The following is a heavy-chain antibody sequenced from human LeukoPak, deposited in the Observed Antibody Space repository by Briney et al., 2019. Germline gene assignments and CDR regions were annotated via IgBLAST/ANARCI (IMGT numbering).Heavy chain of an antibody. CDR3: ARDKSGVKYNWNDWNAFDI. CDR2: INPNSGGT. J-gene: IGHJ3*02. D-gene: IGHD1-1*01. Sequence: GASVKVSCKASGYTFTGYYMHWVRQAPGQGLEWMGWINPNSGGTNYVQKFQGRVTMTRDTSISTAYMELSRLRSDDAAVYYCARDKSGVKYNWNDWNAFDIWGQGTMVTVSS. CDR1: GYTFTGYY. V-gene: IGHV1-2*02.